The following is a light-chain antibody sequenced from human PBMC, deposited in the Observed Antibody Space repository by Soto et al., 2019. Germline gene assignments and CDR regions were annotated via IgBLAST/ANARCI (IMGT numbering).Light chain of an antibody. V-gene: IGLV1-40*01. CDR1: SSNIGAGYD. Sequence: QSVLTQPPSVSGAPGQRVTISCTGSSSNIGAGYDVNWYQQFPGTAPKLLIYANTNRPSGVPDRFSGSKSGTSASLAITGLQAEDEADYYCQSYDSSLSGYVIFGGGTKLTV. J-gene: IGLJ2*01. CDR2: ANT. CDR3: QSYDSSLSGYVI.